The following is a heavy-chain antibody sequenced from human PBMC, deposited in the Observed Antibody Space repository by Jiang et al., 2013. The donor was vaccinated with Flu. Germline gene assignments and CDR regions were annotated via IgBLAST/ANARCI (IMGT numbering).Heavy chain of an antibody. J-gene: IGHJ6*02. Sequence: LLKPSETLSLTCTVSGGSISSYYWSWIRQPPGKGLEWIGYIYYSGSTNYNPSLKSRVTISVDTSKNQFSLKLSSVTAADAAVYYCARHQGVVVAATRSYYYYGMDVWGQGTTVTVSS. CDR1: GGSISSYY. CDR2: IYYSGST. V-gene: IGHV4-59*08. CDR3: ARHQGVVVAATRSYYYYGMDV. D-gene: IGHD2-15*01.